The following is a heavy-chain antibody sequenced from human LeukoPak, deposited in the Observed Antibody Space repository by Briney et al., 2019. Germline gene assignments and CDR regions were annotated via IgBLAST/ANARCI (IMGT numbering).Heavy chain of an antibody. Sequence: SETLSLTCTVSGYSISSGYYWGWIRQPPGKGLEWIGSRYHSGSTYYNPSLKSRVTMSVDTSKNQFSLKLTSVTAADTAVYYCARETVTDDFDYWGQGTLVTVSS. CDR1: GYSISSGYY. CDR3: ARETVTDDFDY. V-gene: IGHV4-38-2*02. D-gene: IGHD1-1*01. J-gene: IGHJ4*02. CDR2: RYHSGST.